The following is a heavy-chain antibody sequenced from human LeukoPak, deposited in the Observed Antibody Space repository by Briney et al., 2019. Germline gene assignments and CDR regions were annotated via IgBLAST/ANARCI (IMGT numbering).Heavy chain of an antibody. CDR1: GGSISSYY. D-gene: IGHD3-10*01. CDR2: IYYSGST. Sequence: PSETLSLTCTVSGGSISSYYWSWIRQPPGKGLEWIGYIYYSGSTNYNPSLKSRVTISVDTSKNQFSLKLSFVTAADTAVYYCASTIWFGDGNYFDYWGQGTLVTVSS. J-gene: IGHJ4*02. CDR3: ASTIWFGDGNYFDY. V-gene: IGHV4-59*01.